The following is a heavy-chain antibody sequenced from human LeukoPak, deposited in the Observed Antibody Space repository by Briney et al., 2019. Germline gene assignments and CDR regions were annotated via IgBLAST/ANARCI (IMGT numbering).Heavy chain of an antibody. Sequence: ASVKVSCKASGYTFTGYYMHWVRQAPEQGREWMGWSNPNSGGTNYAQKFQGRVTMTRDTSISTAYMELSRLRSDDTAVYYCARAFYDILTGYATPIGYWGQGTLVTVSS. CDR2: SNPNSGGT. CDR1: GYTFTGYY. J-gene: IGHJ4*02. CDR3: ARAFYDILTGYATPIGY. D-gene: IGHD3-9*01. V-gene: IGHV1-2*02.